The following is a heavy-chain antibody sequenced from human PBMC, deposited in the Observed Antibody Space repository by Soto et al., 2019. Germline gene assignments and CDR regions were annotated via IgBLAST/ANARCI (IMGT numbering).Heavy chain of an antibody. CDR1: GFTFSSYG. J-gene: IGHJ4*02. CDR2: ISYDGSNK. V-gene: IGHV3-30*18. D-gene: IGHD5-12*01. Sequence: QVQLVESGGGVVQPGRSLRLSCAASGFTFSSYGMHWVRQAPGKGLEWVAVISYDGSNKYYADSVKGRFTISRDNSKNTLYLQMNSLRAEDTAVYYCAKGYSGYDWGVGYWGQGTLVTVSS. CDR3: AKGYSGYDWGVGY.